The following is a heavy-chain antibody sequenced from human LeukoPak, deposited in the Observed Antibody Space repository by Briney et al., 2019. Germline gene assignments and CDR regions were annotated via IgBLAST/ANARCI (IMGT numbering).Heavy chain of an antibody. V-gene: IGHV3-74*01. CDR3: AQSGGTDV. CDR1: GFTFSRFS. CDR2: ISADGSST. J-gene: IGHJ6*02. Sequence: GGSLRLSCAASGFTFSRFSMHWVRQVPGKGLGWVSRISADGSSTNYADSVKGRFTISRDNSKNMLYLQMNSLRAEDTAVYYCAQSGGTDVWGQGTTVTVSS.